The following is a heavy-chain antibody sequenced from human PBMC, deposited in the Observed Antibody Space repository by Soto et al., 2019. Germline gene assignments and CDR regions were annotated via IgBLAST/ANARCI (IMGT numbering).Heavy chain of an antibody. CDR1: DFSFTSHG. V-gene: IGHV1-18*04. CDR2: ISLYNGNT. J-gene: IGHJ4*02. D-gene: IGHD2-2*01. CDR3: AIYHLELFRFDY. Sequence: QIPLVQSGPEVKKPGASMKVSCKAYDFSFTSHGISWVRQAPGQGLEWMRWISLYNGNTNYAQQFQGRVTMTTDTSTSTAYMELRSLRSDDTAMYFCAIYHLELFRFDYWGQGTLVTVSS.